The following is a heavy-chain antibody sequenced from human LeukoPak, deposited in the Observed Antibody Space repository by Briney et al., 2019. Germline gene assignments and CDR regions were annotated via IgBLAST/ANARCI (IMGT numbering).Heavy chain of an antibody. D-gene: IGHD3-3*01. CDR2: IYTSGST. CDR1: GGSISSGSYY. CDR3: ARVGVAYYDFWSGYYPNWFDP. Sequence: PSETLSLTCTVSGGSISSGSYYWSWIRQPAGKGLEWIGRIYTSGSTNHNPSLKSRVTISVDTSKNQFSLKLSSVTAADTAVYYCARVGVAYYDFWSGYYPNWFDPWGQGTLVTVSS. J-gene: IGHJ5*02. V-gene: IGHV4-61*02.